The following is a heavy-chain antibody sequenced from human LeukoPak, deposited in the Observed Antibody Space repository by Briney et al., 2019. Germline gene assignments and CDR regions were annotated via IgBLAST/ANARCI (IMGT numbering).Heavy chain of an antibody. Sequence: ASVNVSCKASGGTFSSYAISWVRQAPGQGLEWMGGIIPIFGTANYAQKFQGRVTITADESTSTAYMELSSLRSEDTAVYYCARCSRSSSSEGAFDIWGQGTMVTVSS. J-gene: IGHJ3*02. CDR1: GGTFSSYA. CDR3: ARCSRSSSSEGAFDI. V-gene: IGHV1-69*13. CDR2: IIPIFGTA. D-gene: IGHD6-6*01.